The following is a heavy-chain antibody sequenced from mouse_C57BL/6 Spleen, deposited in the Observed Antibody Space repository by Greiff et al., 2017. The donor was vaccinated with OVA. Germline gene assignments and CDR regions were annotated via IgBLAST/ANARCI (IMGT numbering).Heavy chain of an antibody. CDR3: TGTPYFDY. Sequence: EVKVEESGGGLVQPGGSMKLSCVASGFTFSNYWMNWVRQSPEQGLEWVAQIRLKSDNYATHYAESVKGRFTISRDDSKSSVYLQMNNLRAEDTGIYYCTGTPYFDYWGQGTTLTVSS. CDR1: GFTFSNYW. J-gene: IGHJ2*01. CDR2: IRLKSDNYAT. V-gene: IGHV6-3*01.